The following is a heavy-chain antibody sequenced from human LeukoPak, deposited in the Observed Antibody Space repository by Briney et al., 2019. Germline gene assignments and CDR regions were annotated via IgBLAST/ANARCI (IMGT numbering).Heavy chain of an antibody. CDR2: IYHSGNT. D-gene: IGHD3-22*01. CDR3: ARVTGYMIEDYFDY. J-gene: IGHJ4*02. Sequence: PSETLSLTCAVSGDSISSSNWWSWVRQPPGKGLEWIGEIYHSGNTNYNPALQSRVTISLDKSKNQFSLRLSSVTAADTAVYYCARVTGYMIEDYFDYWGQGTLVTVSS. CDR1: GDSISSSNW. V-gene: IGHV4-4*02.